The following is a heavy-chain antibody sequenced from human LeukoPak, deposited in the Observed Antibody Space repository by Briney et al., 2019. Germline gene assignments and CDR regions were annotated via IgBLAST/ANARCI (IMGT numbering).Heavy chain of an antibody. Sequence: ASVKVSCKVSGGTFSSYAISWVRQAPGQGLEWMGGIIPIFGTANYAQKFQGRVTITADESTSTAYMELSSLRSEDTAVYYCATPAAYCSGGSCWLPPGYYYGMDVWGQGTTVTVSS. CDR2: IIPIFGTA. V-gene: IGHV1-69*13. D-gene: IGHD2-15*01. J-gene: IGHJ6*02. CDR3: ATPAAYCSGGSCWLPPGYYYGMDV. CDR1: GGTFSSYA.